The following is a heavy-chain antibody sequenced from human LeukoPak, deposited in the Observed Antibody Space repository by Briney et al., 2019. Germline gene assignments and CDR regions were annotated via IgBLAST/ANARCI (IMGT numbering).Heavy chain of an antibody. CDR1: GFTFDDYA. J-gene: IGHJ6*03. CDR2: ISWNSGNI. Sequence: PGGSLRLSCAASGFTFDDYAMHWVRQVPGKGLEWVSGISWNSGNIDYADSVKGRFTISRDNAKNSLYLQMNSLRAEDTAVYYCARGRYGSGSYSHYMDVWGKGTTVTISS. V-gene: IGHV3-9*01. D-gene: IGHD3-10*01. CDR3: ARGRYGSGSYSHYMDV.